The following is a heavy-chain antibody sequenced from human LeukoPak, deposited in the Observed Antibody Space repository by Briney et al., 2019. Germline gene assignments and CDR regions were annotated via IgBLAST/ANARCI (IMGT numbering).Heavy chain of an antibody. CDR1: GFTVSSNY. V-gene: IGHV3-53*01. CDR2: IYSGGST. J-gene: IGHJ5*02. Sequence: GRSLRLSCAASGFTVSSNYMSWVRQAPGKGLEWVSVIYSGGSTYYADSVKGRFTISRDNSKNTLYLQMNSLRAEDTAVYYCAREVVAATFDPWGQGTLVTVSS. CDR3: AREVVAATFDP. D-gene: IGHD2-15*01.